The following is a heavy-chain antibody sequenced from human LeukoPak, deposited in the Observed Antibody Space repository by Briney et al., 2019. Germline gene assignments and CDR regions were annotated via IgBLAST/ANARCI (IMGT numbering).Heavy chain of an antibody. V-gene: IGHV3-23*01. D-gene: IGHD5-18*01. CDR1: GFTFTTYV. Sequence: GGSLRLSCAASGFTFTTYVMTWVRQAPGKGLQWVSAISTSGDSTYYADSVKGQFTISRDNSKNTLYLQMNSLRAEDTAVYFCARQQQQLWYDWGQGTLVTVSS. J-gene: IGHJ4*02. CDR2: ISTSGDST. CDR3: ARQQQQLWYD.